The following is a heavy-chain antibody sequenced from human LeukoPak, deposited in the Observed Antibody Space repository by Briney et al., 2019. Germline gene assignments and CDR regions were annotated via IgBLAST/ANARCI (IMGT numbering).Heavy chain of an antibody. CDR2: IKSKTDGGTT. CDR1: GFTFSNAW. J-gene: IGHJ6*03. CDR3: TTDVWTHGAKENIAAADYYYYSYMDV. D-gene: IGHD6-13*01. Sequence: PGGSLRVSCAASGFTFSNAWMSWVRQAPGKGLEWVGRIKSKTDGGTTDYAAPVKGRFTISRDDSKNTLFLQMNSLKTEDTAVYYCTTDVWTHGAKENIAAADYYYYSYMDVWGKGTTVTISS. V-gene: IGHV3-15*01.